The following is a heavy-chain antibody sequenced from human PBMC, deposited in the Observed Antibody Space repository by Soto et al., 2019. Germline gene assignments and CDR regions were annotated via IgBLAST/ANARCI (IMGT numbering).Heavy chain of an antibody. D-gene: IGHD2-15*01. CDR1: GFTFSSYE. V-gene: IGHV3-48*03. J-gene: IGHJ3*02. Sequence: VGSLRLSCSASGFTFSSYEMNWVRKAPGKGLEWVSYISSSGSTIYYADSVKGRFTISRDNAKNSLYLQMNSLRAEDTAVYYSESILVVAATYAFDIWGQGTMVTVSS. CDR3: ESILVVAATYAFDI. CDR2: ISSSGSTI.